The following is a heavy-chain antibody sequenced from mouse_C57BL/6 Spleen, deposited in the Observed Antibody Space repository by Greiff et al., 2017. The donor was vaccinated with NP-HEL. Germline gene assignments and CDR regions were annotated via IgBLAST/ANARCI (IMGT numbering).Heavy chain of an antibody. V-gene: IGHV5-17*01. J-gene: IGHJ4*01. CDR2: ISSGSSTI. CDR1: GFTFSDYG. Sequence: EVKLVESGGGLVKPGGSLKLSCAASGFTFSDYGMHWVRQAPEKGLEWVAYISSGSSTIYYADTVKGRFTISRDNAKNTLFLQMTSLRSEDTAMYYCARPFYYSNYDYYAMDYWGQGTSVTVSS. D-gene: IGHD2-5*01. CDR3: ARPFYYSNYDYYAMDY.